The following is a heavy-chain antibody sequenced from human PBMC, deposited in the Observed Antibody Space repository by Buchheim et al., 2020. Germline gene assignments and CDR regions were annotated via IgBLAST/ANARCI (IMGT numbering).Heavy chain of an antibody. V-gene: IGHV4-39*01. J-gene: IGHJ5*02. Sequence: QLQLQESGPGLVKPSETLSLTCTVSGGSISSSSYYWGWIRQPPGKGLEWIGSIYYSGSTYYNPSLKSRVTISVDTSKNQFSLKLSSGTAADTAVYYCARRKNWNWGGRGWLDPWGQGTL. CDR1: GGSISSSSYY. D-gene: IGHD1-7*01. CDR3: ARRKNWNWGGRGWLDP. CDR2: IYYSGST.